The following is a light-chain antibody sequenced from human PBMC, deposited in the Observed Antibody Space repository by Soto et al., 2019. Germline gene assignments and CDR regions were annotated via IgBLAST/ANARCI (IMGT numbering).Light chain of an antibody. CDR1: TSNIGSKT. J-gene: IGLJ2*01. Sequence: QSVLTQPPSASGTPGQRVTISCSGSTSNIGSKTVSWYQQLPGSAPRVLIYNNNERPSGVPDRFSGSKSGTSASLAISGLPSEDEADYYCAPWDDSLAPVFGGGTKLTVL. V-gene: IGLV1-44*01. CDR3: APWDDSLAPV. CDR2: NNN.